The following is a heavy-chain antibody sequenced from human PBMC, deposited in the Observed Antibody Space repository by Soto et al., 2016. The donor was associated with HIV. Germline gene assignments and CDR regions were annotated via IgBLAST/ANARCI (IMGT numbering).Heavy chain of an antibody. D-gene: IGHD4-17*01. CDR1: GFPFSSYW. Sequence: EVQLVESGGGLVQPGGSLRLSCAVPGFPFSSYWMSWVRQAPGKGLECVASIKQDGSEKYYVDSVKGQFTISRDNAKNSLFLQMNSLRAEDTAVYYCATYYGDYSRYFEHVGPGTLVTVSX. J-gene: IGHJ2*01. CDR2: IKQDGSEK. CDR3: ATYYGDYSRYFEH. V-gene: IGHV3-7*01.